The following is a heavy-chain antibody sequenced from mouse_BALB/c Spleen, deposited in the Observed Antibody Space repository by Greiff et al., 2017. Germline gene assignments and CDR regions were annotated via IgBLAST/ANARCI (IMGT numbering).Heavy chain of an antibody. J-gene: IGHJ3*01. V-gene: IGHV5-6*01. D-gene: IGHD2-1*01. CDR1: GFTFSSYG. CDR3: ARHVGNYVGFAY. Sequence: EVQLVESGGDLVKPGGSLKLSCAASGFTFSSYGMSWVRQTPDKRLEWVATISSGGSYTYYPDSVKGRFTISRDNAKNTLYLQMSSLKSEDTAMYYCARHVGNYVGFAYWGQGTLVTVSA. CDR2: ISSGGSYT.